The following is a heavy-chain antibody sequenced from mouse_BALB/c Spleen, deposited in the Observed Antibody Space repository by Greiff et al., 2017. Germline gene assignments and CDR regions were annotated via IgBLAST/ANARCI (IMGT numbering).Heavy chain of an antibody. CDR2: IWAGGST. D-gene: IGHD2-2*01. Sequence: VKLMESGPGLVAPSQSLSITCTVSGFSLTSYGVHWVRQPPGKGLEWLGVIWAGGSTNYNSALMSRLSISKDNSKSQVFLKMNSLQTDDTAMYYCARVPYGYDGTWFAYWGQGTLVTVSA. J-gene: IGHJ3*01. V-gene: IGHV2-9*02. CDR1: GFSLTSYG. CDR3: ARVPYGYDGTWFAY.